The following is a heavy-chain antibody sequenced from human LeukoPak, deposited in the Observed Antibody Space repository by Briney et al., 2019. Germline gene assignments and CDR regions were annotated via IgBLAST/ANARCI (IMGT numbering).Heavy chain of an antibody. Sequence: SETLSLTCTVSGGSIDSYYWSWIRQPPGKGLEWIGYVSDTGSTNYNPSLKSRVTISVDTSKNQFYLKLTSVTAADTAVYYCARTTTTFDDWGHGTLVTVSS. J-gene: IGHJ4*01. D-gene: IGHD4-11*01. V-gene: IGHV4-59*01. CDR2: VSDTGST. CDR3: ARTTTTFDD. CDR1: GGSIDSYY.